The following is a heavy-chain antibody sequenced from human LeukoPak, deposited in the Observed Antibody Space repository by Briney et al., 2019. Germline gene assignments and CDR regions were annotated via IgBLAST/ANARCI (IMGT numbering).Heavy chain of an antibody. Sequence: SETLSLTCSVSGGSISSSSDYWGWVRQPPGKGLEWIGSIYHSETTYYNPSLKSRVIISVDTSKSQFSLKLNSVTAADTAVYYCGRPNPDSSGYYGSFDPWGQGILVTVSS. D-gene: IGHD3-22*01. CDR3: GRPNPDSSGYYGSFDP. CDR2: IYHSETT. J-gene: IGHJ5*02. CDR1: GGSISSSSDY. V-gene: IGHV4-39*01.